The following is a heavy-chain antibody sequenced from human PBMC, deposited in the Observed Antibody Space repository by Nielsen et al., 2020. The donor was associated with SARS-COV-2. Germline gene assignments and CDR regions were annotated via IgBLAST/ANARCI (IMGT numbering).Heavy chain of an antibody. CDR2: IKQDGSEK. D-gene: IGHD5-18*01. V-gene: IGHV3-7*01. Sequence: GESLKISCAASGFTFSSYWMSWVRQAPGKGLAWVANIKQDGSEKYYVDSVKDRFTISRDNAKNSLYLQMNSLRAEDTAVYYCASWTWIQLWLAGSEYGYFDYWGQGTLVTVSS. CDR1: GFTFSSYW. CDR3: ASWTWIQLWLAGSEYGYFDY. J-gene: IGHJ4*02.